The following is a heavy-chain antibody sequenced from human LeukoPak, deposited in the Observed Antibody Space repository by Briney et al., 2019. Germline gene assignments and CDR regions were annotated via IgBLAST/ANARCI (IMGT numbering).Heavy chain of an antibody. CDR2: IYPGDSDT. CDR3: ARRRGVLSPYYYYMDV. J-gene: IGHJ6*03. Sequence: GESLKISCKGSGYSFTSYWIGWVRQMPGKGLEWMGIIYPGDSDTRYSPSFQGQVTISADKSISTAYLQWSSLKASDTAMYYCARRRGVLSPYYYYMDVWGKGTTVTVSS. V-gene: IGHV5-51*01. CDR1: GYSFTSYW. D-gene: IGHD2-15*01.